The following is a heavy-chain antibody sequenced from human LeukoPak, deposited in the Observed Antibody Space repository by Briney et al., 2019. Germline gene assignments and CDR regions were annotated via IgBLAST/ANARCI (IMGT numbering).Heavy chain of an antibody. CDR2: ITPDGSGK. J-gene: IGHJ4*02. D-gene: IGHD1-1*01. CDR3: VMTWIRQQRDS. Sequence: GGSLRLSCVASGFSFRDYWMSWVRQAPGKGLEWVADITPDGSGKTYVDSVKGRFTISRDNAKQSLYLQMDTLTAGDTAVYYCVMTWIRQQRDSWGQGTLVTVSS. CDR1: GFSFRDYW. V-gene: IGHV3-7*01.